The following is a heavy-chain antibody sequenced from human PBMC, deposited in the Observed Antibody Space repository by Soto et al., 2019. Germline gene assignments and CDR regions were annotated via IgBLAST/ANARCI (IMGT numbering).Heavy chain of an antibody. V-gene: IGHV4-59*12. CDR1: GGSISSYY. Sequence: PSETLSLTCTVSGGSISSYYWSWIRQPPGKGLEWIGYIYHSGSTYYNPSLKSRVTISVDRSKNQFSLTLSSVTAADTAVYYCASSHSGAHITAAVHWGQGTLVTVSS. D-gene: IGHD6-13*01. CDR2: IYHSGST. CDR3: ASSHSGAHITAAVH. J-gene: IGHJ4*02.